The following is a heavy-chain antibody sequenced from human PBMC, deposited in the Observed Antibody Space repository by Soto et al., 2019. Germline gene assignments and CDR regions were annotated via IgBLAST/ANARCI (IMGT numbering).Heavy chain of an antibody. CDR3: ARYGHFAWEEEPLLMVYEEWFDP. D-gene: IGHD2-8*01. CDR2: IYYSGST. Sequence: PSETLSLTCTVSGGSISSGGYYWSWIRQHPGKGLEWIGYIYYSGSTYYNPSLKSRVTISVDTSKNQFSLKLSSVTAADTAVYYCARYGHFAWEEEPLLMVYEEWFDPWGQGTLVTVSS. J-gene: IGHJ5*02. V-gene: IGHV4-31*03. CDR1: GGSISSGGYY.